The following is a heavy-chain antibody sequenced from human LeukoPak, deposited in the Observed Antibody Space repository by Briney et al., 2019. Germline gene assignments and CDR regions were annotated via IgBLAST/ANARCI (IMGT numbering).Heavy chain of an antibody. J-gene: IGHJ5*01. CDR2: INHSGST. CDR1: GGSFSNYY. V-gene: IGHV4-34*01. D-gene: IGHD3-3*01. Sequence: SETLSLTCAVYGGSFSNYYWSWIRQPPGKGLEWIGEINHSGSTNYNPSLKSRVTVSVDTSKNQFSLKLNSVSAAGTAVYYCARANDFHNWFDSWGQGTVVTVSS. CDR3: ARANDFHNWFDS.